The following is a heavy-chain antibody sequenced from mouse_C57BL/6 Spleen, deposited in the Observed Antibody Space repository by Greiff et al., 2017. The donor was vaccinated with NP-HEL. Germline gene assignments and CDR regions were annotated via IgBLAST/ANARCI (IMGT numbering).Heavy chain of an antibody. CDR3: AGAFTTVVSYFDY. Sequence: VQLQQSGPELVKPGASVKISCKASGYTFTDYYMNWVKQSHGKSLEWIGDINPNNGGTSYNQKFKGKATLTVDKSSSTAYMELRSLTSEDSAVYYCAGAFTTVVSYFDYWGQGTTLTVSS. CDR2: INPNNGGT. V-gene: IGHV1-26*01. J-gene: IGHJ2*01. D-gene: IGHD1-1*01. CDR1: GYTFTDYY.